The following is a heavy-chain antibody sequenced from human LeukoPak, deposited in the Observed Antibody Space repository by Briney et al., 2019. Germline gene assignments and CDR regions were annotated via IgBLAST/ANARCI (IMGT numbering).Heavy chain of an antibody. CDR3: AKDGDAGTSYYFYYMDV. CDR1: GFTVSTNY. J-gene: IGHJ6*03. CDR2: IWHDGSNK. D-gene: IGHD7-27*01. Sequence: GGSLRLSCAASGFTVSTNYMSWVRQAPGKGLEWVAVIWHDGSNKYYADSVQGRFTISRDSSKNTLYLQMNSLRAEDTAVYYCAKDGDAGTSYYFYYMDVWGKGTTVTVSS. V-gene: IGHV3-33*06.